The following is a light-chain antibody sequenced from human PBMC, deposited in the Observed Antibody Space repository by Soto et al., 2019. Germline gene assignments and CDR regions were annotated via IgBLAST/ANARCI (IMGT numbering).Light chain of an antibody. CDR2: QDS. V-gene: IGLV3-1*01. CDR3: QAWDSSTEV. CDR1: KLGDKY. Sequence: SYELTQPPSVSVSPGQTASITCSGDKLGDKYACWYQQKPGQSPVLVIYQDSKRPSGIPERFSGSNSGNTATLTICGTQAMDEADYYCQAWDSSTEVFGTGTKLTVL. J-gene: IGLJ1*01.